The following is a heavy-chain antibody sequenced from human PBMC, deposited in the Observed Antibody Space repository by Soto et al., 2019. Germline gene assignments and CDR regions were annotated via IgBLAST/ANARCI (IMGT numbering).Heavy chain of an antibody. V-gene: IGHV4-38-2*01. J-gene: IGHJ4*02. Sequence: SETLSLACAVSAYSISSGYSWCFLRQSPGKGLEWIGSIYHSGSTYYNPSLKSRVTISLDTSKNQVSLKMSSVTAADTAVYYCARAPGDLAYYFDYWGQGIPVTVSS. D-gene: IGHD7-27*01. CDR1: AYSISSGYS. CDR2: IYHSGST. CDR3: ARAPGDLAYYFDY.